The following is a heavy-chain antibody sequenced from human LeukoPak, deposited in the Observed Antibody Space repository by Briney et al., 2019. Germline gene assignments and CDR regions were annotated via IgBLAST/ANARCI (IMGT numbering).Heavy chain of an antibody. CDR1: GFTFSSNW. J-gene: IGHJ4*02. V-gene: IGHV3-74*01. Sequence: GGSLRLSCAASGFTFSSNWMHWVRQAPGKGLVWVSRINSDGSSTNHADSVKGRFTISRDNAKNTLYLQMNSLRAEDTAVYYCAREDFKGFDYWGQGTLVTVSS. CDR2: INSDGSST. CDR3: AREDFKGFDY.